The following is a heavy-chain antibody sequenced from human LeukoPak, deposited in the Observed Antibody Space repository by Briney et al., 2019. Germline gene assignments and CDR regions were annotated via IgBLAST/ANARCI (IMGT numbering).Heavy chain of an antibody. CDR2: IYHSGST. Sequence: PSETLSLTCTVSGYSISSGYYWGWIRQPPVKGLEWIGSIYHSGSTYYNPSPKSRVTMSVDTSKNQFSLNLSSVTAADTAVYYRARPNSSGYPYYFDYWGQGTLVTVSS. D-gene: IGHD3-22*01. CDR1: GYSISSGYY. CDR3: ARPNSSGYPYYFDY. J-gene: IGHJ4*02. V-gene: IGHV4-38-2*02.